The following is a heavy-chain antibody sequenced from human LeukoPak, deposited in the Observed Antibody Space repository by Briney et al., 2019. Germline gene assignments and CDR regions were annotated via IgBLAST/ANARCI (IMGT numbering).Heavy chain of an antibody. CDR2: IYWDDDK. V-gene: IGHV2-5*02. CDR1: GFSLSTSGVG. Sequence: SGPTLVKPPQTLTLTCTFSGFSLSTSGVGVGWIRQPPGKALEWLALIYWDDDKRYSPSLHSRLTITKDTSRNQVVLTMTHMDPLDTATYYCAHTVVGRSDKYFDYWGQGTLVTVSS. CDR3: AHTVVGRSDKYFDY. D-gene: IGHD2-21*01. J-gene: IGHJ4*02.